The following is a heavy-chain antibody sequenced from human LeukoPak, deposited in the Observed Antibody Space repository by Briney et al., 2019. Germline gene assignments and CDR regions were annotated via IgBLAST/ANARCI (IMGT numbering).Heavy chain of an antibody. V-gene: IGHV4-59*08. CDR2: IYYTGST. CDR3: ARHLKGAMTCFDY. J-gene: IGHJ4*02. CDR1: GGSISNNY. D-gene: IGHD2-21*02. Sequence: KPSETLSLTCTVSGGSISNNYWSWIRQPPGKGLEWIGFIYYTGSTKYNPSLESRVTISVDTSKNQLSLNLNSVTAADTAVYYCARHLKGAMTCFDYWGQGALVTVSS.